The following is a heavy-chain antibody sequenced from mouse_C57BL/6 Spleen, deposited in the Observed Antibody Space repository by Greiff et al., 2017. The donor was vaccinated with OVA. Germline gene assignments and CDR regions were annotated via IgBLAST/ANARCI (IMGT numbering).Heavy chain of an antibody. CDR3: ARTPDYYGSSYGYFDV. J-gene: IGHJ1*03. D-gene: IGHD1-1*01. CDR1: GFSLTSYG. CDR2: IWSGGST. V-gene: IGHV2-2*01. Sequence: VQLVESGPGLVQPSQSLSITCTVSGFSLTSYGVHWVRQSPGKGLEWLGVIWSGGSTDYNAAFISRLSISKDNSKSQVFFKMTSLQADDTAIYYCARTPDYYGSSYGYFDVWGTGTTVTVSS.